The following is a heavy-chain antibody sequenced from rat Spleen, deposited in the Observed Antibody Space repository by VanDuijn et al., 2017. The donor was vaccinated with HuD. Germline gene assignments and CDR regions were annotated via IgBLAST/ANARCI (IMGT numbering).Heavy chain of an antibody. D-gene: IGHD1-12*03. CDR2: ISYDGTAA. J-gene: IGHJ2*01. V-gene: IGHV5-22*01. CDR1: GLSFSNYD. CDR3: VRFYDGYYHRFDY. Sequence: EVKLVESGGGLVQPGRSLRLSCAASGLSFSNYDMAWVRQAPTKGLEWVASISYDGTAAYYRDSVKGRFTISRDNAKSTLYLQMNSLRSEDTATYYCVRFYDGYYHRFDYWGQGVMVTVSS.